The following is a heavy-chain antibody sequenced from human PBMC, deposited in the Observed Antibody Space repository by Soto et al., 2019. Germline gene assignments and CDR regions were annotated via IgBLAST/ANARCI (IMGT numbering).Heavy chain of an antibody. V-gene: IGHV3-66*01. CDR3: ARGLGYCSSTSCYSIFDS. D-gene: IGHD2-2*01. CDR2: IYSNSST. J-gene: IGHJ5*01. Sequence: EVQLVESGGGLVQPGGSLRLSCATSGFTVSSKYMNWVRQTPGKGLEWISIIYSNSSTFYTDSVKGRFAISRDNSKNTLYLQMNSLRAEVTTVYYWARGLGYCSSTSCYSIFDSWGQGTLVTVSS. CDR1: GFTVSSKY.